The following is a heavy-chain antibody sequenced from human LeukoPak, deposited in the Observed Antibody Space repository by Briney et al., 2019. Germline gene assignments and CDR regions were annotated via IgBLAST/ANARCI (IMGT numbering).Heavy chain of an antibody. CDR2: IDHSGSA. V-gene: IGHV4-34*01. CDR1: GGSFSTYY. D-gene: IGHD2-2*01. CDR3: ARVRTSSLLGYFYMDA. Sequence: SETQSLTCGVYGGSFSTYYWSWVRQPPGKGLEWIGEIDHSGSANYNSSLKPRVTLSVDTSKKTFSLRLTSVTAADRAVYFCARVRTSSLLGYFYMDAWGKGATLTVSS. J-gene: IGHJ6*03.